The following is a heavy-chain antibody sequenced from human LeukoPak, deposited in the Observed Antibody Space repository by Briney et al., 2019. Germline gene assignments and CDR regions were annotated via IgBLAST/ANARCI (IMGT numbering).Heavy chain of an antibody. Sequence: PGGSLRLSCGASGFTFSSYWMHWVRQAPGKGLVWVSRIKSDGSRTDYADSVKGRFIISRDNAKNTLYLQMSSLRDEDTAVYYCARGSGWVDYWGQGTLVTVSS. CDR1: GFTFSSYW. D-gene: IGHD6-19*01. CDR3: ARGSGWVDY. CDR2: IKSDGSRT. J-gene: IGHJ4*02. V-gene: IGHV3-74*01.